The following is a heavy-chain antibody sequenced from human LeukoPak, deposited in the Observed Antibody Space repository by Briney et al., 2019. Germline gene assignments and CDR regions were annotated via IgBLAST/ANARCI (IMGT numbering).Heavy chain of an antibody. CDR3: ARLLSGN. Sequence: GGSLRLSCAASGFTFSSYAMHWVRQAPGKGLEWVAVISYDGSNKYYADSVKGRFTISRDNSKNTLYLQMNSLRAEDTAVYYCARLLSGNLGQGTLVTVSS. J-gene: IGHJ4*02. V-gene: IGHV3-30-3*01. D-gene: IGHD2-15*01. CDR2: ISYDGSNK. CDR1: GFTFSSYA.